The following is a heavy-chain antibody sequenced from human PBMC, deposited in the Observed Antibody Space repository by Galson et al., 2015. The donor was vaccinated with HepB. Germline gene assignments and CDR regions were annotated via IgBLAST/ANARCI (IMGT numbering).Heavy chain of an antibody. CDR1: GFTFTSYA. D-gene: IGHD2-15*01. CDR3: AKDMYCSGGTCYPTAEYFEH. Sequence: SLRLSCAVSGFTFTSYAMSWVRQAPGKGLEWVSLISGSGENTYYADSVKGRFTISRDNLKNTFYLQMNSLRVEDTAIYYCAKDMYCSGGTCYPTAEYFEHWGQGTLVTVSS. V-gene: IGHV3-23*01. CDR2: ISGSGENT. J-gene: IGHJ1*01.